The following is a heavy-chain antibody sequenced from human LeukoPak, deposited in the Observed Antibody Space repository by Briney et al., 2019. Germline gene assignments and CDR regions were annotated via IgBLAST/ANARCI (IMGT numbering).Heavy chain of an antibody. J-gene: IGHJ4*02. CDR1: GFTFSSYA. CDR3: ARAVSAALFDY. CDR2: ISYDGSNK. Sequence: GRSLRLSCAASGFTFSSYAMHWVRQAPGKGLEWVAVISYDGSNKYYADSVEGRFTISRDNSKNTLYLQMNSLRAEDTAVYYCARAVSAALFDYWGQGTLVTVSS. V-gene: IGHV3-30*04. D-gene: IGHD2-2*01.